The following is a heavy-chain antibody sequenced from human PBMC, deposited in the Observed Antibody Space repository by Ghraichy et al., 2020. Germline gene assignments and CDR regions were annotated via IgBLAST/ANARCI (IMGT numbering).Heavy chain of an antibody. J-gene: IGHJ4*02. CDR1: GFTFSSYW. D-gene: IGHD3-22*01. V-gene: IGHV3-74*01. CDR2: INSDGSST. Sequence: GASLNISCAASGFTFSSYWMHWVRQAPGKGLVWVSRINSDGSSTSYADSVKGRFTISRDNAKNTLYLQMNSLRAEDTAVYYCARDRPTYYYDSSGYSDLFDYWGQGTLVTVSS. CDR3: ARDRPTYYYDSSGYSDLFDY.